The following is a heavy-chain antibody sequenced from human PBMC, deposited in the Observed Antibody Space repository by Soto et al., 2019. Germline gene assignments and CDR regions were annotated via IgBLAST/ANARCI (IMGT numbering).Heavy chain of an antibody. CDR3: AKDGDKAVAPPYYYYGMDV. CDR1: GFTFSSYA. V-gene: IGHV3-23*01. Sequence: PGGSLRLSWAASGFTFSSYAMSWVRQAPGKGLEWVSAISGSGGSTYYADSVKGRFTISRDNSKNTLYLQMNSLRAEDTAVYYCAKDGDKAVAPPYYYYGMDVWGQGTTVTVSS. J-gene: IGHJ6*02. CDR2: ISGSGGST. D-gene: IGHD5-18*01.